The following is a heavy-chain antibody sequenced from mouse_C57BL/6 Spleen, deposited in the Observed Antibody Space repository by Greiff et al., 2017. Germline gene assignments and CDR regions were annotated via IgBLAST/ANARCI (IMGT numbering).Heavy chain of an antibody. D-gene: IGHD2-4*01. J-gene: IGHJ2*01. CDR2: ISYDGSN. CDR3: ARDSDYGRGFEY. CDR1: GYSITSGYY. V-gene: IGHV3-6*01. Sequence: EVQLVQSGPGLVKPSPSLSLSCSVTGYSITSGYYWNWIRQFPGNKLECMGYISYDGSNNYNPSLKNRISITRDTSKNPFYLKLNSVTTEDTATYYCARDSDYGRGFEYWGQGTTLTVAS.